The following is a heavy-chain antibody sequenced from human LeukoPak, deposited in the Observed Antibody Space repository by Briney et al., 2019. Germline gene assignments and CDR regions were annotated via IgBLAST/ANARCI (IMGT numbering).Heavy chain of an antibody. V-gene: IGHV4-39*01. CDR1: EFVVSSNY. CDR2: IQYSGNT. J-gene: IGHJ4*02. CDR3: ARRRGGSSLCDY. Sequence: GSLRLSCTASEFVVSSNYMSWVRQTPGKGLEWIGNIQYSGNTYYKPSLRSRVTISADTSKNQFSLRLSSVTAADTAVYYCARRRGGSSLCDYWGQGTLVTVSS. D-gene: IGHD6-13*01.